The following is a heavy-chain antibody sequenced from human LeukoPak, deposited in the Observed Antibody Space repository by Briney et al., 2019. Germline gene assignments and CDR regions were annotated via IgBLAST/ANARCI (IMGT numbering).Heavy chain of an antibody. V-gene: IGHV3-73*01. CDR2: IRSKANSYAT. Sequence: PGGSLRLSCAASGFTFSSYGMSWVRQASGKGLEWVGRIRSKANSYATAYAASVKGRFTISRDDSKNTAYLQMNSLKTEDTAVYYCTLTNQKSTTAMVARKDYYYYYMDVWGKGTTVTVSS. CDR1: GFTFSSYG. D-gene: IGHD5-18*01. CDR3: TLTNQKSTTAMVARKDYYYYYMDV. J-gene: IGHJ6*03.